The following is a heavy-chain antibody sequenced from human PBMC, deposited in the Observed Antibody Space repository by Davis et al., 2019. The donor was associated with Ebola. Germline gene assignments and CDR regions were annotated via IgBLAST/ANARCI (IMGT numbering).Heavy chain of an antibody. J-gene: IGHJ3*01. V-gene: IGHV3-49*04. CDR1: DFNFGDST. D-gene: IGHD4-11*01. CDR3: SSLYTDYWVFDL. CDR2: IRSKTFGGTA. Sequence: PGGSLRLSCATIDFNFGDSTISWVRQAPGKGLEWVAFIRSKTFGGTAEYAASVDGRFTVSRDDSNNIAYLQLNSLKSEDTAAYYCSSLYTDYWVFDLWGQGTVVTVSS.